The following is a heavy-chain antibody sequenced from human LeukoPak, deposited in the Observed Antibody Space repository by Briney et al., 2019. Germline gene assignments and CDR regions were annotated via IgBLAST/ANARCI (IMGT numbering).Heavy chain of an antibody. CDR3: TRELIAASVQFDL. D-gene: IGHD6-13*01. Sequence: GGSLRLSCEASGFTFSSYGMHWVRQAPGKGLEWVAVIPYDGTSNYYGDSVKGRFTISRDNSKNPLYLQMNSLRPEDTAVYYCTRELIAASVQFDLWGQGSLVTVSS. CDR1: GFTFSSYG. CDR2: IPYDGTSN. V-gene: IGHV3-30*03. J-gene: IGHJ4*02.